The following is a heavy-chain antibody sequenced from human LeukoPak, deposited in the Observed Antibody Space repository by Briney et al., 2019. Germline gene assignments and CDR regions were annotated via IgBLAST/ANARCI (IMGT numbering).Heavy chain of an antibody. Sequence: GGSLRLSCAASGFTFSSYSMNWVRQAPGKGLEWVSAISGSGGSTYYADSVKGRFTISRDNSKNTLYLQMNSLRAEDTAVYYCAKVPEDILTGLYYYYGMDVWGQGTTVTVSS. CDR1: GFTFSSYS. D-gene: IGHD3-9*01. CDR2: ISGSGGST. CDR3: AKVPEDILTGLYYYYGMDV. V-gene: IGHV3-23*01. J-gene: IGHJ6*02.